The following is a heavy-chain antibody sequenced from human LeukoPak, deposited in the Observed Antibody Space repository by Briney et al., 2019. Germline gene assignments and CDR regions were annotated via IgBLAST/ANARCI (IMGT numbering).Heavy chain of an antibody. CDR2: IYTSGST. Sequence: PSETLSLTCTVSGGSISSYYWSWIRQPAGKGLEWIGRIYTSGSTNYNPSLKSRVTMSVDTSKHQFSLKLSSVTAADTAVYYCARDRCGGDCYASDYFDYWGQGTLVTVSS. J-gene: IGHJ4*02. V-gene: IGHV4-4*07. CDR1: GGSISSYY. D-gene: IGHD2-21*02. CDR3: ARDRCGGDCYASDYFDY.